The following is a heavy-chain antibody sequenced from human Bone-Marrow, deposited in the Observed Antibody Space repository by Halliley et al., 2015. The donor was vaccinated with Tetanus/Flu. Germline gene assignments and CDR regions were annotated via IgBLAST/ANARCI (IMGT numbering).Heavy chain of an antibody. Sequence: KGLEGFGLIDYSGSTNYNPSPKSRVTISLDTSKNQFSLKLNSATAADTAVYYCVTGAGWLPDYWGRGSLVTVSS. D-gene: IGHD5-12*01. CDR3: VTGAGWLPDY. V-gene: IGHV4-59*01. CDR2: IDYSGST. J-gene: IGHJ4*02.